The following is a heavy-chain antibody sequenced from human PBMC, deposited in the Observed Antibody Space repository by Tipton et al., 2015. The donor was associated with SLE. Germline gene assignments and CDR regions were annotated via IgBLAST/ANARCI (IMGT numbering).Heavy chain of an antibody. D-gene: IGHD2-21*01. Sequence: LRLSCTVSGGSISNYYWNWIRQPPGKGLEWIGNIYYSGAIYYNPSLMSRITISVDTSKNQYSLKLSSVTAADTAVYFCARRDVLNGFDIWGRGTMVTVSS. CDR3: ARRDVLNGFDI. J-gene: IGHJ3*02. CDR1: GGSISNYY. CDR2: IYYSGAI. V-gene: IGHV4-59*12.